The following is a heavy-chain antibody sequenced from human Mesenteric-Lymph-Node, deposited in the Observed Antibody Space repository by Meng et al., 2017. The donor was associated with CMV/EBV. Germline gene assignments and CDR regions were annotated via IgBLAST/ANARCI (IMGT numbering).Heavy chain of an antibody. Sequence: SETLSLTCNVSSGSIRSYYWSWIRQPPGEGLEWIGYIYYSGSTNYNPSLKSRVTISVDTSKNQFSLKLGSLTAADTAVYYCARGGQRLGGFDPWGQGILVTVSS. J-gene: IGHJ5*02. CDR1: SGSIRSYY. CDR3: ARGGQRLGGFDP. D-gene: IGHD6-25*01. V-gene: IGHV4-59*01. CDR2: IYYSGST.